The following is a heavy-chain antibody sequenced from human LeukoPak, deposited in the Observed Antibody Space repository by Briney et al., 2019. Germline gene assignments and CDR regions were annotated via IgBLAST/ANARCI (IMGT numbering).Heavy chain of an antibody. CDR3: SRDCFHALSRRSCYWDAFDL. J-gene: IGHJ3*01. D-gene: IGHD2-15*01. CDR1: GFTVRSNY. Sequence: GGSLRLSCAASGFTVRSNYMSGVHQPAGKELEGVSVIHSGGSTYYTHSGKCGVTISKDHSKHTLYLQINSVQAENTGDYYVSRDCFHALSRRSCYWDAFDLWAKGTMVSVSS. V-gene: IGHV3-66*01. CDR2: IHSGGST.